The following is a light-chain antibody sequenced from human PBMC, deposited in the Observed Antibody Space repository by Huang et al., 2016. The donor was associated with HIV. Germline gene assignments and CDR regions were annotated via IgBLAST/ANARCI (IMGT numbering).Light chain of an antibody. CDR1: QSVGRN. J-gene: IGKJ5*01. Sequence: EIVLTQSPAALSLSPGERATLSCRASQSVGRNVGWYQQKPGQTPRSVIYDASTRAAGSPARFSGSGSGTDFTLNISSLEPEDVAVYYCQQRDAFGQGTRLDIK. CDR3: QQRDA. CDR2: DAS. V-gene: IGKV3-11*01.